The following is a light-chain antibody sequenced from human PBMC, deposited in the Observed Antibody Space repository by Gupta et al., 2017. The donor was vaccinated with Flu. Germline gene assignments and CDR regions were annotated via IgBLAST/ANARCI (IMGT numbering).Light chain of an antibody. CDR3: QQSSHLPWT. J-gene: IGKJ1*01. V-gene: IGKV6-21*01. CDR2: YAS. Sequence: EIVLTQSPDFQSVTPKEKVTITCRASQNIGGALHWYQQKPDQSPKLLIKYASQSSSGVPSRFSGSGSGTDFTLTINSLEPEEAATYDGQQSSHLPWTFGQGTKVEIK. CDR1: QNIGGA.